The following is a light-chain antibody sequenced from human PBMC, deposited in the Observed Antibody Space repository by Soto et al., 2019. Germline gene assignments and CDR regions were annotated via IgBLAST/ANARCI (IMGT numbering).Light chain of an antibody. CDR3: CSYAGSYTVV. CDR2: DVS. CDR1: SSDVGGYNY. Sequence: ALTQPRSVSGSPGQSVTISCTGTSSDVGGYNYVSWYQQHPGKAPKLMIYDVSKRPSGVPDRFSGSKSGNTASLTISGLQAEDEADYYCCSYAGSYTVVFGGGTKLTVL. J-gene: IGLJ2*01. V-gene: IGLV2-11*01.